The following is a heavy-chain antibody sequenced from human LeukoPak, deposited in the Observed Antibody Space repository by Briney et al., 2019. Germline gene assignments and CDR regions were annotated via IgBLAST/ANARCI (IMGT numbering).Heavy chain of an antibody. J-gene: IGHJ4*02. CDR2: INTDGTVT. CDR3: ATKQWLAPPPDS. Sequence: GGSLRLSCAASGFTFSKYWMLWVGHAPGKGLESVSRINTDGTVTTYADSVKGRFTVSRDNADNTMFLQMNSVRDEDTAVYYCATKQWLAPPPDSWGQGTPVTVSS. CDR1: GFTFSKYW. D-gene: IGHD6-19*01. V-gene: IGHV3-74*01.